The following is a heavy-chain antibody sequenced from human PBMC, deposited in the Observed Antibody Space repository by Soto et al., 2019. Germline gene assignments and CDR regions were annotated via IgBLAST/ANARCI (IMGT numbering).Heavy chain of an antibody. CDR1: GGSFSGYY. CDR3: ARGAIFGVVLYFDY. CDR2: INHSGST. Sequence: SETLSLTCAVYGGSFSGYYWSWIRQPPGKGLEWIGEINHSGSTNYNPSLKSRVTISVDTSKNQFSLKLSSVTAADTAVYYCARGAIFGVVLYFDYWGQGTLVTVSS. V-gene: IGHV4-34*01. D-gene: IGHD3-3*01. J-gene: IGHJ4*02.